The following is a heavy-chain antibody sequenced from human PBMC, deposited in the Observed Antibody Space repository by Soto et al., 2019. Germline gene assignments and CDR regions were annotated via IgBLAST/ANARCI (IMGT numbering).Heavy chain of an antibody. CDR2: IYYSGST. D-gene: IGHD4-17*01. CDR1: GGSISSSSYY. CDR3: ARFYGDSNLDY. Sequence: QLQLQESGPGLVKPSETLSLTCTVSGGSISSSSYYWGWIRQPPGKGLEWIGSIYYSGSTYYNPSLKSRVTISVDTSKNQFSLKLSSVTAADTAVYYRARFYGDSNLDYWGQGTLVTVSS. J-gene: IGHJ4*02. V-gene: IGHV4-39*01.